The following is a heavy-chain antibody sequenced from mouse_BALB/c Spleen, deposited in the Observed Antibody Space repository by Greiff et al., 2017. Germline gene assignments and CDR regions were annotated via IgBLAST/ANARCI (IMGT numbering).Heavy chain of an antibody. CDR2: ISSGGST. CDR3: ARGLYGNFLFAY. J-gene: IGHJ3*01. D-gene: IGHD2-1*01. V-gene: IGHV5-6-5*01. Sequence: EVQLVESGGGLVKPGGSLKLSCAASGFTFSSYAMSWVRQTPEKRLEWVASISSGGSTYYPDSVKGRFTISRDNARNILYLQMSSLRSEDTAMYYCARGLYGNFLFAYWGQGTLVTVSA. CDR1: GFTFSSYA.